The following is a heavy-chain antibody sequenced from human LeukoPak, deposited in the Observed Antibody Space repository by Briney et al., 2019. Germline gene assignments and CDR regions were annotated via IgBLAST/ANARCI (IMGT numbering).Heavy chain of an antibody. J-gene: IGHJ6*02. CDR2: ISTSGAGT. V-gene: IGHV3-23*01. CDR1: GFTFSSCD. Sequence: PGGSLRLSCAASGFTFSSCDMNWVRQAPGKGPEWVSGISTSGAGTYYADSVKGRFTISRDNSKNTLYLQMKSLRAEDTAVYYCAKCPFSGSYYIFNYYGMDVWGQGTTVIVSS. D-gene: IGHD1-26*01. CDR3: AKCPFSGSYYIFNYYGMDV.